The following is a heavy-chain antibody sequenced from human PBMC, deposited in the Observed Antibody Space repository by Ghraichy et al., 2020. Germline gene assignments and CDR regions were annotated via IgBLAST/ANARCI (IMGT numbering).Heavy chain of an antibody. V-gene: IGHV3-23*01. Sequence: GKSLNISCAASAFTFSNYALSWVRQAPGKGLEWVSITSTSDSTYYADSVKGRFTISRDNSKNTLYLQMNSLRAEDTAVYYCAKVGSSWSIFDYWGQGTLVTVSS. D-gene: IGHD6-13*01. CDR2: TSTSDST. J-gene: IGHJ4*02. CDR3: AKVGSSWSIFDY. CDR1: AFTFSNYA.